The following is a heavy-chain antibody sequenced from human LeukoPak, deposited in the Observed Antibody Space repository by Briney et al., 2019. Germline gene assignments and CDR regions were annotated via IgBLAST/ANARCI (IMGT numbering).Heavy chain of an antibody. CDR2: ISAYNGNT. J-gene: IGHJ4*02. CDR1: GYTFTGYY. V-gene: IGHV1-18*04. D-gene: IGHD1-26*01. CDR3: ARGGSSGSYFGQHFDY. Sequence: GASVKVSCKASGYTFTGYYMHWVRQAPGQGLEWMGWISAYNGNTNYAQKLQGRVTMTTDTSTSTAYMELRSLRSDDTAVYYCARGGSSGSYFGQHFDYWGQGTLVTVSS.